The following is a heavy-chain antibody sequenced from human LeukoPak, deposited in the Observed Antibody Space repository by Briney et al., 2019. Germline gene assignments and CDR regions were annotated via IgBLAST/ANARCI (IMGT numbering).Heavy chain of an antibody. CDR3: ARGYYDSSGYYLPGDY. CDR1: GGYLSSSSYY. D-gene: IGHD3-22*01. Sequence: SETLSLTCTVSGGYLSSSSYYWGWIRQPPGKGLEWIGSIYYSGSTYYNPSLKSRVTISVDTSKNQFSLKLSSVTAADTAVYYCARGYYDSSGYYLPGDYWGQGTLVTVSS. J-gene: IGHJ4*02. CDR2: IYYSGST. V-gene: IGHV4-39*07.